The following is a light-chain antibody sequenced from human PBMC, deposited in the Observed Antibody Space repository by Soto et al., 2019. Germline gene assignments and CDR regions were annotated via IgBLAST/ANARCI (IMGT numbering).Light chain of an antibody. CDR1: SGHSNYA. Sequence: QLVLTQSPSASASLGASVKFTCTLSSGHSNYAIAWHQQQPEKGPRYLMKLHTDGSHTKGDGIPDRFSGSSSGAERYLTISSIQSEDEADYYWQTWDTGIRVFGGGTKVTVL. CDR2: LHTDGSH. V-gene: IGLV4-69*01. J-gene: IGLJ2*01. CDR3: QTWDTGIRV.